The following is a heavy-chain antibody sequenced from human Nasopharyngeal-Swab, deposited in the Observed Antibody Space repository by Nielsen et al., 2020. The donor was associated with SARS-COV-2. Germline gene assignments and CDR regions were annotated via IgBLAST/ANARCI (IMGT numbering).Heavy chain of an antibody. CDR1: GFTFSSYA. J-gene: IGHJ3*02. CDR3: ARAQVGATIAFDI. Sequence: GESLKISCAASGFTFSSYAMHWVRQAPGKGLEWVAVISYDGSNKYYADSVKGRFTISRDNAKNSLYLQMNNLRAEDTAVYYCARAQVGATIAFDIWGQGTMVTVSS. V-gene: IGHV3-30-3*01. D-gene: IGHD1-26*01. CDR2: ISYDGSNK.